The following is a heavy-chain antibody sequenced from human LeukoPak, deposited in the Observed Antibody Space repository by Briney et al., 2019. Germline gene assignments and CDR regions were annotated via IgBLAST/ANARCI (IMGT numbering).Heavy chain of an antibody. CDR3: ARFGGSPWALVY. Sequence: TGGSLRLSCAASGFTFSSYSMNWVRQAPGEGLEWVSYITSSSSTIYYADSVKGRFTVSRDNAENSLYLQMNSLRDEDTAVYYCARFGGSPWALVYWGQGALVTVSS. J-gene: IGHJ4*02. D-gene: IGHD3-10*01. CDR1: GFTFSSYS. CDR2: ITSSSSTI. V-gene: IGHV3-48*02.